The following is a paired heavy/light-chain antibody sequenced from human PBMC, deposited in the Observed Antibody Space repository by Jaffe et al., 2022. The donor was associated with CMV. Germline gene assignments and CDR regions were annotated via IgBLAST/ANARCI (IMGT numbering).Light chain of an antibody. CDR3: CSYANTGGDTHWV. J-gene: IGLJ3*02. V-gene: IGLV2-23*02. Sequence: QSALTQPASVSGSPGQSITISCTGSSSDVGNYNFVSWYQQHPGKVPKLIIYGVSERPSGVSNRFSASKSGNTASLTISGLQAEDEADYYCCSYANTGGDTHWVFGRGTQLTVL. CDR1: SSDVGNYNF. CDR2: GVS.
Heavy chain of an antibody. CDR3: VRQDGTATYYFDY. Sequence: EMQLVQSGAEVKKPGESLKISCKGSGNIFSYYWIGWVRQMPGKGLEWMGIIYPPDSNTKYSPSFRGQVTISVDKSISTAYLQWTSLRASDSAMYYCVRQDGTATYYFDYWGLGTLVTVSS. V-gene: IGHV5-51*01. D-gene: IGHD2-15*01. CDR2: IYPPDSNT. CDR1: GNIFSYYW. J-gene: IGHJ4*02.